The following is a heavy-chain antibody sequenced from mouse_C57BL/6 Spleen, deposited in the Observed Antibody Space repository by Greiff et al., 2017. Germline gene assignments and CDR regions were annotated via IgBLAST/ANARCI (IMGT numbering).Heavy chain of an antibody. CDR3: ARLDYDGYYFDC. CDR1: GFTFRDYG. D-gene: IGHD2-4*01. V-gene: IGHV5-17*01. Sequence: EVQGVEPGGGLVKPGGSLKLSCAASGFTFRDYGMHWVRQAPEKGLEWVAYISSGSSTIYYADTVKGRFTISRDNAKNTLFLQMTSLRSEDTAMYYCARLDYDGYYFDCWGQGTTLTVSS. CDR2: ISSGSSTI. J-gene: IGHJ2*01.